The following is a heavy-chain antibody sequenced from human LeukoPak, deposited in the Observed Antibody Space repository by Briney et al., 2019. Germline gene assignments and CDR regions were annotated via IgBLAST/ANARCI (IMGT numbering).Heavy chain of an antibody. Sequence: GGSLRLSCAASGFTFSSYTMTWVRQAPGKGLEWVSGISGSGGSTYYADSVKGRFTVSRDNSRNTMYLQVNSLRAEDAAVYYCAKAPVTSCRGAFCYPFDSWGQGTVVTVSS. CDR2: ISGSGGST. V-gene: IGHV3-23*01. CDR1: GFTFSSYT. CDR3: AKAPVTSCRGAFCYPFDS. D-gene: IGHD2-15*01. J-gene: IGHJ4*02.